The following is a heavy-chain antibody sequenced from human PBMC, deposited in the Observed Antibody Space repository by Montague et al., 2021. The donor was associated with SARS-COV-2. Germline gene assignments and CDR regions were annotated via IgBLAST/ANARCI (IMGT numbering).Heavy chain of an antibody. D-gene: IGHD6-13*01. Sequence: SETLSLTCSVSGGSIITSNYYWGWIRQPPGKGLEWIGSVYYSGSTYYNPPLKSRVTVSVDTSKNQFSLKISSVTAADTAVYFCAGQSASSPFDHWGQGTLVTVSS. CDR2: VYYSGST. J-gene: IGHJ4*02. CDR1: GGSIITSNYY. V-gene: IGHV4-39*01. CDR3: AGQSASSPFDH.